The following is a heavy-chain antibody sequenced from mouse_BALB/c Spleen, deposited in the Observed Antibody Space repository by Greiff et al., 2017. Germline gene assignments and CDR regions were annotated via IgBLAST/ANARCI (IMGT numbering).Heavy chain of an antibody. CDR1: GFNIKDTY. Sequence: VQLQQSGAELVKPGASVKLSCTASGFNIKDTYMHWVKQRPEQGLEWIGRIDPANGNTKYDPKFQGKATITADTSSNTAYLQLSSLTSEDTAVYYCARGTTVEGCAYGGQGTLVTVSA. D-gene: IGHD1-1*01. CDR2: IDPANGNT. CDR3: ARGTTVEGCAY. J-gene: IGHJ3*01. V-gene: IGHV14-3*02.